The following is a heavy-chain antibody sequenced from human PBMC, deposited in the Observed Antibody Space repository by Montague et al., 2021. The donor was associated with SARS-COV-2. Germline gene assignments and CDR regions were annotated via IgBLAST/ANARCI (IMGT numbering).Heavy chain of an antibody. Sequence: SETLSLTCTFSGASRTTKNYYWGWIRQPPGKGLEWIGSISYSATSYSNPSLKSRVTMYVDTSRNQLSLNLSSMTVADTAVYYCAGLGITLGGVIVISYYFDSWGQGTLVTVSS. CDR1: GASRTTKNYY. D-gene: IGHD3-16*02. CDR2: ISYSATS. J-gene: IGHJ4*02. CDR3: AGLGITLGGVIVISYYFDS. V-gene: IGHV4-39*01.